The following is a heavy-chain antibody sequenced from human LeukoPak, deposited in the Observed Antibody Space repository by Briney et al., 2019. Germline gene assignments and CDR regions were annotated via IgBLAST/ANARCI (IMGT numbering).Heavy chain of an antibody. V-gene: IGHV3-21*01. CDR2: ISSSSSYI. Sequence: GGSLRLSCAASGFTFSSYSMNWVRQAPGKGLEWVSSISSSSSYIHSADSVRGRFTISRDNAKNSLFLQMNSLRAEDTAVYYCARDSEGYQLLKGFDYWGQGTLVTVSS. CDR1: GFTFSSYS. J-gene: IGHJ4*02. D-gene: IGHD2-2*01. CDR3: ARDSEGYQLLKGFDY.